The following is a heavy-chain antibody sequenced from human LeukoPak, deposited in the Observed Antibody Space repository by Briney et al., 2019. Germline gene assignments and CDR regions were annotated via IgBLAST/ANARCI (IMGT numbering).Heavy chain of an antibody. CDR2: INHSGST. CDR1: GGSFSGYY. CDR3: ATITIFGVAHDY. J-gene: IGHJ4*02. V-gene: IGHV4-34*01. D-gene: IGHD3-3*01. Sequence: SETLSLTCAVYGGSFSGYYWSWIRQPPGKGLEWIGEINHSGSTNYNPSLKSRVTISVDTSKNQFSLELSSVTAADTAVYYCATITIFGVAHDYWGQGTLVTVSS.